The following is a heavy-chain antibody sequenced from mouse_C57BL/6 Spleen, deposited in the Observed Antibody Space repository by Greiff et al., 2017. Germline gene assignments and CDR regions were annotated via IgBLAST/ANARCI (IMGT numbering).Heavy chain of an antibody. Sequence: VQLQQSGAELAIPGASVKLSCKASGYTFTSYWMHWVKQRPGQGLEWIGYINPSSGYTKYNQKFKDKATLTADKSSSTASMQLRSLTYEDSAVNYCARGDDFDYWGQGTTLTVSS. J-gene: IGHJ2*01. CDR2: INPSSGYT. CDR1: GYTFTSYW. D-gene: IGHD2-3*01. V-gene: IGHV1-7*01. CDR3: ARGDDFDY.